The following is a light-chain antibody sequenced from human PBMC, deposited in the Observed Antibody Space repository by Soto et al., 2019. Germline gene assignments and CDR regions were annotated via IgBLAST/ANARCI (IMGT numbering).Light chain of an antibody. CDR1: QFLSSY. CDR2: DTS. J-gene: IGKJ1*01. CDR3: HQRNK. Sequence: EIVLTQSRATLSFAPVERATLSCRASQFLSSYLAWYQQKPGQPPRLLIYDTSNRATGIPARFSGSRSGTDFTLTISSLEPEDFGVYFCHQRNKFGQGTKVDIK. V-gene: IGKV3-11*01.